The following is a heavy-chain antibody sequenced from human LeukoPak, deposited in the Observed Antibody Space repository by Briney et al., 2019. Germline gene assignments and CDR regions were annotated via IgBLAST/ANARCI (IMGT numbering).Heavy chain of an antibody. Sequence: TSSQTLSLTCTVSGDSISSGDYYWGWIRQPPGKGLEWIGSIYYSGSTYYNPSLKSRVTISVDTSKNQFSLKLSSVTAADTAVYYCARQARSYYYGSGSYWGGEYNWFDPWGQGTLVTVSS. V-gene: IGHV4-39*01. CDR3: ARQARSYYYGSGSYWGGEYNWFDP. D-gene: IGHD3-10*01. J-gene: IGHJ5*02. CDR2: IYYSGST. CDR1: GDSISSGDYY.